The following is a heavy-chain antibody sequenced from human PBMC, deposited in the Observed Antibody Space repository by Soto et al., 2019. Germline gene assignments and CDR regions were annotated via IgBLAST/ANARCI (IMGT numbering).Heavy chain of an antibody. V-gene: IGHV1-46*01. J-gene: IGHJ5*02. CDR2: INPGGGST. Sequence: QVQLVQSGAEVKKPGASVKVSCKASGYTFTNYYMHWVRQAPGQGLEWMGIINPGGGSTSYAQKFQVRVTMTRDTSAGTFYMELRSLRSEDTALYYCARGASGFYAWFDPWGQGTLVTVSS. D-gene: IGHD3-3*01. CDR1: GYTFTNYY. CDR3: ARGASGFYAWFDP.